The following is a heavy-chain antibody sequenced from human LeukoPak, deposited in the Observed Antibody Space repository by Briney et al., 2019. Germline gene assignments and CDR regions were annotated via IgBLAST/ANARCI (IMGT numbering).Heavy chain of an antibody. CDR3: AREAREYEGSGYQYGN. D-gene: IGHD3-22*01. Sequence: SETLSLTCTVSGAPFSGYYWGWIRQAAGTGPEWIGRIYTNGRPDYNPFLRSRVTISVDTSKNQFSLKLSSMTAADTAVYYCAREAREYEGSGYQYGNWGQGTLVTVSS. V-gene: IGHV4-4*07. J-gene: IGHJ4*02. CDR1: GAPFSGYY. CDR2: IYTNGRP.